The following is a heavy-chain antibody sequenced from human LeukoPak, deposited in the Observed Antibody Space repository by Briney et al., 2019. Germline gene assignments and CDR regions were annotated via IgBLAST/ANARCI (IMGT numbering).Heavy chain of an antibody. CDR3: ARVALPGIAAAGTSDWSYYFDY. D-gene: IGHD6-13*01. Sequence: PGGSLRLSCAASGFTFSSYAMSWVRQAPGKGLEWVSSISSSSSYIYYADSVKGRFTISRDNAKNSLYLQMNSLRAEDTAVYYCARVALPGIAAAGTSDWSYYFDYWGQGTLVTVSS. CDR2: ISSSSSYI. CDR1: GFTFSSYA. J-gene: IGHJ4*02. V-gene: IGHV3-21*01.